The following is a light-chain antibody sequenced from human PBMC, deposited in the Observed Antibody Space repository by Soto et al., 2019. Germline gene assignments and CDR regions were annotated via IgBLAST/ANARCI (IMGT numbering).Light chain of an antibody. CDR2: EVS. J-gene: IGLJ2*01. CDR3: SSYAGNNTLI. Sequence: QSALTQPPSASGSPGQSVTISCTGTSSDVGAYKYVSWYQQHPGKAPQLMIYEVSKRPSGVPDRFSGSKSGNTASLTVSGLQAEDEADYYCSSYAGNNTLIFGGGTKVTVL. CDR1: SSDVGAYKY. V-gene: IGLV2-8*01.